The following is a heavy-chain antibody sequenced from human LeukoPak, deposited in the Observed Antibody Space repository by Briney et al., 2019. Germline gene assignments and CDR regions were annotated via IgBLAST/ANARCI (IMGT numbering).Heavy chain of an antibody. J-gene: IGHJ4*02. CDR1: RFTSTSYS. D-gene: IGHD3-22*01. CDR2: IISSSTYI. V-gene: IGHV3-21*01. CDR3: ARCEDYYESSGYYPLDY. Sequence: GRCLRPSCAASRFTSTSYSINWVSQAARKGLEWVSSIISSSTYIYYTDSVKDRFTISRDNAKNSMYLQMNRLRAEDTAVYYCARCEDYYESSGYYPLDYWGQGTLVTVSS.